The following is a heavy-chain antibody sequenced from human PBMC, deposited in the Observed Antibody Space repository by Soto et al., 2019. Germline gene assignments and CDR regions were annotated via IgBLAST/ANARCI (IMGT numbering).Heavy chain of an antibody. CDR3: AIPRDF. CDR2: INQDGREK. Sequence: SLRLSCAASGFTFSSYWMNWVRQAPGKGLEWVASINQDGREKIYVDSVKGRFTISRDNAKNSLYLQMNSLRAEDTAVYYCAIPRDFWGQGTLVTVSS. CDR1: GFTFSSYW. V-gene: IGHV3-7*01. J-gene: IGHJ4*02.